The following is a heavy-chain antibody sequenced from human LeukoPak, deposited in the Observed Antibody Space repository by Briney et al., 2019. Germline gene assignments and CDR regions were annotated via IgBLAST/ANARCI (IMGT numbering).Heavy chain of an antibody. CDR2: IRSDGVEK. CDR3: AREFTGYGNTDY. Sequence: GGSLRLSSTAAGFSLSMYWMSWVRQAPGKGLEWVANIRSDGVEKYYVDSVRGRFTISTDTAKNTLYLQMNSLRADDTAVYYCAREFTGYGNTDYWGQGTLVTVSS. CDR1: GFSLSMYW. D-gene: IGHD5-12*01. J-gene: IGHJ4*02. V-gene: IGHV3-7*03.